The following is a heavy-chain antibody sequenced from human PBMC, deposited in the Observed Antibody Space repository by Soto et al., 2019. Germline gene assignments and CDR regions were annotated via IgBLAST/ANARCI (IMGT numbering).Heavy chain of an antibody. V-gene: IGHV3-15*07. CDR2: IKSKIHGGTT. Sequence: PGGSLRLSCAASGFTFSNAWINWVRQAPGKGLEWVGRIKSKIHGGTTDFAAPVKGRFAISRDDSKNVAYMEMNSLKIEDTAVYYCSTDSYSDLTVVRLDNWGHGIPVTVSS. CDR1: GFTFSNAW. D-gene: IGHD3-22*01. CDR3: STDSYSDLTVVRLDN. J-gene: IGHJ4*01.